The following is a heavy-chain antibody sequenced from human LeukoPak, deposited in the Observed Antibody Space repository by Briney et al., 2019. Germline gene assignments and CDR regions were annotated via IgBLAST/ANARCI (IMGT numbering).Heavy chain of an antibody. CDR3: ARQYSGNWGV. CDR2: IKQDGSEK. J-gene: IGHJ4*02. V-gene: IGHV3-7*01. Sequence: PGGSLRLSCAASGFTFSYYWMSWVRQARGKGLECVANIKQDGSEKYYVDSVKGRFTISRDNAKNSLYLQMNSLRAEDTAVYYCARQYSGNWGVWGQGTLVTVSS. D-gene: IGHD1-26*01. CDR1: GFTFSYYW.